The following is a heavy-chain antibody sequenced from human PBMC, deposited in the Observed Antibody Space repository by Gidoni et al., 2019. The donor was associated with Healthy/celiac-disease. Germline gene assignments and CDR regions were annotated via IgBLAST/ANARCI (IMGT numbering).Heavy chain of an antibody. CDR1: GFTFSRYG. D-gene: IGHD3-3*01. CDR3: AKDLYDFWSGYSLDY. J-gene: IGHJ4*02. V-gene: IGHV3-30*18. Sequence: QVQLVESGGGVVQPGRSLSLPCPASGFTFSRYGMHWVRQAPGKGLEWVAVISYDGSNKYYADSVKGRFTISRDNSKNTLYLQMNSLRAEDTAVYYCAKDLYDFWSGYSLDYWGQGTLVTVSS. CDR2: ISYDGSNK.